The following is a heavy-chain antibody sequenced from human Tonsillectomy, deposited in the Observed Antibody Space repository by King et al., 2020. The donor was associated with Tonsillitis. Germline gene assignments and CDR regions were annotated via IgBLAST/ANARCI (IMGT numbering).Heavy chain of an antibody. J-gene: IGHJ4*02. Sequence: VQLVESGGGVVQPGGSLRLSCAASGFTFSTYAVHWVRQAPGKGLEWVAVISDDGRSKYYADSVKGRFTISRDNSKNTLYLQMNSLRVDYTAVYYCARGFSSGYSGYNPTFDYWGQGTLVTVSS. V-gene: IGHV3-30*04. D-gene: IGHD5-12*01. CDR2: ISDDGRSK. CDR3: ARGFSSGYSGYNPTFDY. CDR1: GFTFSTYA.